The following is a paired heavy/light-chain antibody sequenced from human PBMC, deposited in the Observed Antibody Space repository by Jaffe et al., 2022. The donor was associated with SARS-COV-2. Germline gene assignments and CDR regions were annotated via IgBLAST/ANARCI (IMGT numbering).Light chain of an antibody. J-gene: IGKJ2*01. Sequence: EIVLTQSPGTLSLSPGERATLSCRANQSVSSYLAWFQQKPGQAPRLLVHGASSRAAGIPDRFSGSGSGTDFTLSISRLEPEDFAVYYCQQYGSSPYTFGQGTKLEIK. CDR2: GAS. CDR3: QQYGSSPYT. V-gene: IGKV3-20*01. CDR1: QSVSSY.
Heavy chain of an antibody. CDR3: TRHRPPAPLTV. D-gene: IGHD2-21*02. J-gene: IGHJ4*02. Sequence: QLQLQESGPGLVKPSETLSLTCSVSGGSISSTGYYWGWVRQPPGKGLEWMGSLSYSGSTYYNPPLKSRVTMSLDTSKNQFSLKLTSVTAADTAVYYCTRHRPPAPLTVWGQGSLVTVSS. CDR2: LSYSGST. CDR1: GGSISSTGYY. V-gene: IGHV4-39*01.